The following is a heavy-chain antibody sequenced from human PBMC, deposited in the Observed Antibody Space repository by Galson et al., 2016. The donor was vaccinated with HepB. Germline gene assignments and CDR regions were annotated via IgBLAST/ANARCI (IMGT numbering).Heavy chain of an antibody. CDR1: EFTFSTYG. Sequence: SLRLSCAASEFTFSTYGMHWVRQAPGKGLEWVAAISFDGRKTYFADFVKGRFTISRDNSNNTLFLQMNNLRPDDTAVHFCAKAAGYCSSPTCLTTPMDYWGQGTLVTVSS. V-gene: IGHV3-30*18. D-gene: IGHD2-2*01. CDR2: ISFDGRKT. CDR3: AKAAGYCSSPTCLTTPMDY. J-gene: IGHJ4*02.